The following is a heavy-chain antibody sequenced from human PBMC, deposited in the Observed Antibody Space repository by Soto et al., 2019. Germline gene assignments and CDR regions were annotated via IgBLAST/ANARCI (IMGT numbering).Heavy chain of an antibody. V-gene: IGHV1-2*04. D-gene: IGHD1-1*01. Sequence: ASVKVSCKASGYTFTGYYMHWVRQAPGQGLEWMGWINPNSGGTNYAQKFQGWVTMTRDTSISTAYMELSRLRSDDTAVYYCARDRYNWKETAFDIWGQGTMVTVSS. J-gene: IGHJ3*02. CDR3: ARDRYNWKETAFDI. CDR1: GYTFTGYY. CDR2: INPNSGGT.